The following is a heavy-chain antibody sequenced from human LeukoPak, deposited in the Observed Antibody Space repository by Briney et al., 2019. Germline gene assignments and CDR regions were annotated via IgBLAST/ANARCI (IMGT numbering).Heavy chain of an antibody. CDR1: GGSVSSGGHY. CDR3: ARDRDYCSGGSCYWGGVYY. J-gene: IGHJ4*02. CDR2: IYNSGHT. Sequence: SQTLSLTCTVSGGSVSSGGHYWSWIRQHPGMGLEWIGYIYNSGHTFYNPSLKGRVTISADTSKNQFSLNLNSVTAADTAVYYCARDRDYCSGGSCYWGGVYYWGQGTMVTVSS. D-gene: IGHD2-15*01. V-gene: IGHV4-31*03.